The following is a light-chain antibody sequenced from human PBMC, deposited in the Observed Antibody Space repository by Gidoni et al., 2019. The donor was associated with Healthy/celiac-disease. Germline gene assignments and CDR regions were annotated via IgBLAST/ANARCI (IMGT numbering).Light chain of an antibody. CDR1: SSNIGSNT. V-gene: IGLV1-44*01. Sequence: QSVLTPPPSASVTPGQRATTSCSGSSSNIGSNTVNWYQQLPGTAPKLLIYSNNQRPSGVPDRFSGSKSGTSASLAISGLQSEDEADYYCAAWDDSLNGVVFGGGTKLTVL. CDR2: SNN. J-gene: IGLJ2*01. CDR3: AAWDDSLNGVV.